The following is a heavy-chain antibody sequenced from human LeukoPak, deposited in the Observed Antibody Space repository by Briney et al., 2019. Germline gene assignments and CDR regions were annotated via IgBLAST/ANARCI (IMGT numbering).Heavy chain of an antibody. Sequence: GGSLRLSCAASGFTFSSYAMSWVRQAPGKGLEWVGRIKSKTDGGTTDYAAPVKGRFTISRDDSKNTLYLQMNSLKTEDTAVYTTDVATVNDYWGQGTLVTVSS. J-gene: IGHJ4*02. CDR2: IKSKTDGGTT. CDR1: GFTFSSYA. D-gene: IGHD5-12*01. CDR3: DVATVNDY. V-gene: IGHV3-15*01.